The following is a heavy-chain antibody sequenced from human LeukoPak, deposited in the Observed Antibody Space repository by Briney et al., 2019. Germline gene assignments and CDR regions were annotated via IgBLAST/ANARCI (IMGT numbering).Heavy chain of an antibody. CDR3: ARRLKPGREDDAFDI. Sequence: GGSLRLSCAASGFTVSSNYMSWVRQAPGKGLEWVSGIYSGGSTYYADSVKGRFTISRGNSKNTVYLQMNSLRAEDTAVYYCARRLKPGREDDAFDIWGQGTMVTVSS. D-gene: IGHD1-14*01. J-gene: IGHJ3*02. CDR1: GFTVSSNY. V-gene: IGHV3-53*05. CDR2: IYSGGST.